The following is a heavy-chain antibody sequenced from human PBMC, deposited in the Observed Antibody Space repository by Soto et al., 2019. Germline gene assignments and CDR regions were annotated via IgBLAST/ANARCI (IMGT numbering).Heavy chain of an antibody. D-gene: IGHD2-8*02. CDR1: GFTFGDYA. V-gene: IGHV3-23*01. CDR3: AKAKGSFDHTGPDQ. J-gene: IGHJ4*02. Sequence: GGSLRLSCTASGFTFGDYAMSWVRQAPGKGLEWVSGFGVDYVTYYADSVRGRFTISRDNSKNTLYLQMNSLRAEDTALYYCAKAKGSFDHTGPDQWGQGTLVTVSS. CDR2: FGVDYVT.